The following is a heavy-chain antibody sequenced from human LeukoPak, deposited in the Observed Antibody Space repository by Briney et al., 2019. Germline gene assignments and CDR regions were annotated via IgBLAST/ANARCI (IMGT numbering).Heavy chain of an antibody. Sequence: GGSLRLSCGASGFTFGSYAMSWVRQAPGKGLEWVADISGSGDSTYYADSVKGRFTISRDNSKNTLYLQMNSLRAEDTAVYYCAKEGFVVDGYWGQGTLVTVSS. D-gene: IGHD2-2*01. CDR2: ISGSGDST. CDR3: AKEGFVVDGY. J-gene: IGHJ4*02. CDR1: GFTFGSYA. V-gene: IGHV3-23*01.